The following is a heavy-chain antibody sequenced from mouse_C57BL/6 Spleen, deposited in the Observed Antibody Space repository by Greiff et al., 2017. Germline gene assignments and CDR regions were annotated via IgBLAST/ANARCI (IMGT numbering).Heavy chain of an antibody. Sequence: EVMLVESGGGLVKPGGSLKLSCAASGFTFSDYGMPWVRQAPEKGLEWVAYISSGSSTIYYADTVKGRFTISRDNAKNTLFLQMTSLRSEDTAMYYCARLGTTPFAYWGQGTLVTVSA. J-gene: IGHJ3*01. CDR3: ARLGTTPFAY. D-gene: IGHD2-3*01. CDR2: ISSGSSTI. CDR1: GFTFSDYG. V-gene: IGHV5-17*01.